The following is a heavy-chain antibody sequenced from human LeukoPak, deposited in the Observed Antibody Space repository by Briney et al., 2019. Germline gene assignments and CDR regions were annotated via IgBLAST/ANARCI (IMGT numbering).Heavy chain of an antibody. CDR3: AGSGAYGEAAAGFDY. CDR1: GGSISSGGYS. J-gene: IGHJ4*02. Sequence: SQTLSLTCAVSGGSISSGGYSWSWIRQPPGKGLEWIGYIYHSGSTYYNPSLKSRVTISVDRSKNQFSLKLSSVTAADTAVYYCAGSGAYGEAAAGFDYWGQGTLVTVSS. D-gene: IGHD6-13*01. CDR2: IYHSGST. V-gene: IGHV4-30-2*01.